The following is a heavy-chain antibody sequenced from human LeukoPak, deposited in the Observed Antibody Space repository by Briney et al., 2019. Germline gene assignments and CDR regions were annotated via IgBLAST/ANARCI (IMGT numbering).Heavy chain of an antibody. CDR3: ARDGDIVATISAFDI. Sequence: SETLSLTCTVSGGSISSSSYYWGWIRQPPGKGLEWIGRIYYSGSTYYNPSLKSRVTISVDTSKNQFSLKLSSVTAADTAVYYCARDGDIVATISAFDIWGQGTMVTVSS. CDR1: GGSISSSSYY. V-gene: IGHV4-39*07. D-gene: IGHD5-12*01. CDR2: IYYSGST. J-gene: IGHJ3*02.